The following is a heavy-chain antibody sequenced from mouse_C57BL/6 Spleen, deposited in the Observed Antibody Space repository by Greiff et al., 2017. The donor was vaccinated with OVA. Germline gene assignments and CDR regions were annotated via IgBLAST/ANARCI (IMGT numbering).Heavy chain of an antibody. V-gene: IGHV1-15*01. CDR2: IAPETGGT. CDR1: GYTFTDYE. CDR3: TRSSTHYGSNAY. J-gene: IGHJ3*01. D-gene: IGHD1-1*01. Sequence: VQLQQSGAELVRPGASVTLSCKASGYTFTDYEMHWVKQTPVHGLEWIGAIAPETGGTAYNQKFKGKAILTADKSSSTAYMELRSLTSEDSAVYYCTRSSTHYGSNAYWGQGTLVTVSA.